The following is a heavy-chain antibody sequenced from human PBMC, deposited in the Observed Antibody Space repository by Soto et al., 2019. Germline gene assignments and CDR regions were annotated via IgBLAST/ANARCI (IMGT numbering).Heavy chain of an antibody. CDR2: IKHDGSTK. CDR1: GFTFSSFS. Sequence: EVQLVESGGGLVQSGGSRRLSCAASGFTFSSFSMTWVRQAPGKGLEWVANIKHDGSTKYYVESVQGRFTISRDNATNALVLEMKSLRSEETAVYSWGRDRSASYLECVGYLGQGTLVTLSS. V-gene: IGHV3-7*01. CDR3: GRDRSASYLECVGY. J-gene: IGHJ4*02. D-gene: IGHD1-26*01.